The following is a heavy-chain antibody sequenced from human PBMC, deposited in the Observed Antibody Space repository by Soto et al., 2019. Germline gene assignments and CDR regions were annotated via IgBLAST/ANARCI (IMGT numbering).Heavy chain of an antibody. CDR2: MNPNSGNT. CDR1: GYTFTSYD. Sequence: VASVKVSCKASGYTFTSYDINWVRQATGQGLEWMGWMNPNSGNTGYAQKFQGRVTMTRNTSISTAYMELSSLRSGDTAVYYCARAEITIFGVVVWGYYYYGMDVWGQGTTVTVSS. D-gene: IGHD3-3*01. V-gene: IGHV1-8*01. CDR3: ARAEITIFGVVVWGYYYYGMDV. J-gene: IGHJ6*02.